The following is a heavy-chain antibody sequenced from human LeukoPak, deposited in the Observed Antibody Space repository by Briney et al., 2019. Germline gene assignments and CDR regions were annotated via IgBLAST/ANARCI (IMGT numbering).Heavy chain of an antibody. CDR2: INPNSGGT. J-gene: IGHJ3*02. V-gene: IGHV1-2*02. D-gene: IGHD6-13*01. Sequence: ASVKVSCKASGYTFTGYYMHWVRQAPGQGLEWMGWINPNSGGTNYAQKFQGRVTMTRDTSISTAYMELSRLRSDDTAVYYCARHSSSCGDCNAFDIWGQGTMVTVSS. CDR1: GYTFTGYY. CDR3: ARHSSSCGDCNAFDI.